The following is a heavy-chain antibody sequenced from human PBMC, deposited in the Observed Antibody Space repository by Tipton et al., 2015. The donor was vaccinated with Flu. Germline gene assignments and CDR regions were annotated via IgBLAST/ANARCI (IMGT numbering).Heavy chain of an antibody. V-gene: IGHV3-30*02. CDR1: GFTFRTNG. J-gene: IGHJ4*02. D-gene: IGHD1-26*01. CDR2: IRSDETTE. CDR3: AKSGGFDS. Sequence: GSLRLSCVASGFTFRTNGMHWVRQAPGKGLEWVAHIRSDETTEYADSVKGRFTISRDNSKDMLYLQMNSLRAEDTAVFYCAKSGGFDSWNQGALVIVSS.